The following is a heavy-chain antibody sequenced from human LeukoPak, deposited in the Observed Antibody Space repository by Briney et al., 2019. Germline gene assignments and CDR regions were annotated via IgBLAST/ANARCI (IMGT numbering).Heavy chain of an antibody. CDR2: INHSGST. D-gene: IGHD5-18*01. J-gene: IGHJ5*02. CDR1: GGSFNGYY. V-gene: IGHV4-34*01. Sequence: PSETLSLTCAVYGGSFNGYYWSWIRQPPGKGLEWIGEINHSGSTNYNPSLKSRVTISVDTSKKQFSLKLSSVTAADTAVYYCARLMSDTRGYSYGYFNWFDPWGQGTLVTVSS. CDR3: ARLMSDTRGYSYGYFNWFDP.